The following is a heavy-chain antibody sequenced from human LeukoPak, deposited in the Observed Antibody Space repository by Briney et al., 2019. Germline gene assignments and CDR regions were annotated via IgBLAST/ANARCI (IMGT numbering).Heavy chain of an antibody. CDR3: ARGTYYYDSSGHYPFDY. J-gene: IGHJ4*02. V-gene: IGHV1-8*01. CDR1: GYTFTSYD. Sequence: ASVKAPSKASGYTFTSYDINWVRQATGQGLEWMGWMNPNSGNTGYAQKFQGRVTMTRNTSISTAYMELSSLRSEDTAVYYCARGTYYYDSSGHYPFDYWGQGTLHTVSS. CDR2: MNPNSGNT. D-gene: IGHD3-22*01.